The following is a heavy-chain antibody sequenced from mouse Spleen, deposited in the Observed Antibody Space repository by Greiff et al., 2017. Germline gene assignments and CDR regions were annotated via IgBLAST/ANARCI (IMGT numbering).Heavy chain of an antibody. CDR3: ARESFAY. J-gene: IGHJ3*01. V-gene: IGHV3-6*01. CDR1: GYSITSGYY. Sequence: DVQLQESGPGLVKPSQSLSLTCSVTGYSITSGYYWNWIRQFPGNKLEWMGYISYDGSNNYNPSLKNRISITRDTSKNQFFLKLNSVTTEDTATYYCARESFAYWGQGTLVTVSA. CDR2: ISYDGSN.